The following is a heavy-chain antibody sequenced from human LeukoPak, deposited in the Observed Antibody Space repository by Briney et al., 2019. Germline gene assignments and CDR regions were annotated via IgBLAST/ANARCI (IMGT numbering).Heavy chain of an antibody. CDR3: RTATKGSDSGTSYAPPPTPFGY. V-gene: IGHV3-21*01. CDR1: GFTFSSYS. J-gene: IGHJ4*02. D-gene: IGHD1-26*01. Sequence: PGGPLRLSCAASGFTFSSYSMNWVRQAPGKGLEWVSSISSSSSYIYYADSVKGRFTISRDNAKNSLYLQMNSLRAEDTTVYYCRTATKGSDSGTSYAPPPTPFGYWGQGTLVTVSS. CDR2: ISSSSSYI.